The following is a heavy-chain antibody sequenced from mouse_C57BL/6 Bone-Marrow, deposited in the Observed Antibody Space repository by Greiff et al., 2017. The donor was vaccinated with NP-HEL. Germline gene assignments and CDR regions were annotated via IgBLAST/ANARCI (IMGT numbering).Heavy chain of an antibody. D-gene: IGHD3-1*01. Sequence: VQLQESGAELVRPGTSVKVSCKASGYAFTNYLIEWVKQRPGQGLEWIGVINPGSGGTNYNEKFKGKATLTADKSSSTAYMQLSSLTSEDSAVDFCARSGYFDYWGQGTTLTVSS. CDR1: GYAFTNYL. J-gene: IGHJ2*01. CDR3: ARSGYFDY. V-gene: IGHV1-54*01. CDR2: INPGSGGT.